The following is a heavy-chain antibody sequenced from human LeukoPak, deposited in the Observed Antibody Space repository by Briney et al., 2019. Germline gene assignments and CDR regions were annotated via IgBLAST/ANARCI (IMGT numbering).Heavy chain of an antibody. CDR1: GGSISSVSYH. Sequence: PSQTLSLTCTVSGGSISSVSYHWNWIRQPAGKGLEWIGRIYNSGNTNYNPSLKSRVTISLDTSKNQFSLMLSSVTAADTAVYYCARELRTAYYYNMDVWGKGTTVTVSS. CDR3: ARELRTAYYYNMDV. J-gene: IGHJ6*03. V-gene: IGHV4-61*02. CDR2: IYNSGNT. D-gene: IGHD3-10*01.